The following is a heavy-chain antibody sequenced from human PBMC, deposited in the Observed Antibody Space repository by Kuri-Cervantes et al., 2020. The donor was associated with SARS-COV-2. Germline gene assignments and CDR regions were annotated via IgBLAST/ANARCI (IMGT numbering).Heavy chain of an antibody. J-gene: IGHJ3*02. CDR1: GGSISSSSYY. CDR2: IYYSGST. Sequence: SETLSLTCTVSGGSISSSSYYWGWIRQPPGKGLEWIGSIYYSGSTYYNPSLKSRVTISVDTSKNQFSLKLSSVTAADTAVYYCARGKRQWLSDAFDIWGQGTMVTVSS. V-gene: IGHV4-39*01. CDR3: ARGKRQWLSDAFDI. D-gene: IGHD6-19*01.